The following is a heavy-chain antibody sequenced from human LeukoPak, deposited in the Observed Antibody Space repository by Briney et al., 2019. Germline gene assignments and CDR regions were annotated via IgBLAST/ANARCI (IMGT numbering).Heavy chain of an antibody. CDR3: AKDNIRIVVAGTIDY. V-gene: IGHV3-23*01. D-gene: IGHD6-19*01. CDR1: GFTYSSYA. Sequence: PGGSLRLSCAASGFTYSSYAMTWVRQAPGKGLEWVSLISSSGGSTYYADSVEGRLTISRDNSKNTLYLQMNSLRSEDTALYYCAKDNIRIVVAGTIDYWGQGTLVTVSS. J-gene: IGHJ4*02. CDR2: ISSSGGST.